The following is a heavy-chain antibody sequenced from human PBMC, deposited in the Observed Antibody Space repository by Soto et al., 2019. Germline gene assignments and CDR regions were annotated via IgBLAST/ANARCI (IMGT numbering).Heavy chain of an antibody. D-gene: IGHD2-2*01. CDR1: GGSISSYY. J-gene: IGHJ6*02. CDR2: IYYSGST. V-gene: IGHV4-59*01. Sequence: PSETLSLTCTVSGGSISSYYWSWIRQPPGKGLEWIGYIYYSGSTNYNPSLKSRVTISVDTSKNQFSLKLSSVTAADTAVYYCARDLVVPAAMEGWYYYYGMDVWGQGTTVTVS. CDR3: ARDLVVPAAMEGWYYYYGMDV.